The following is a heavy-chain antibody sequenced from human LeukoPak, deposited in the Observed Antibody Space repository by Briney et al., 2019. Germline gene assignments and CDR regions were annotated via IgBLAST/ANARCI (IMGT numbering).Heavy chain of an antibody. J-gene: IGHJ4*02. CDR2: ISPNGGTK. D-gene: IGHD6-19*01. CDR1: GFSFSDYE. CDR3: LKLAVASADS. V-gene: IGHV3-48*03. Sequence: PGGSLRLSCAASGFSFSDYEMNWVRQSPAKGLEWVSNISPNGGTKYYAGSVKGRFTISRDNAKNSLYLQMNSLRAEDTGVYFCLKLAVASADSWGQGTLVTVSS.